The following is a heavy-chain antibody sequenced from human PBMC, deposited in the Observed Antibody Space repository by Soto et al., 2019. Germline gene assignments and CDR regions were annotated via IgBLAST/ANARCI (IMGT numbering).Heavy chain of an antibody. J-gene: IGHJ4*02. Sequence: GGSVRLSCAASGFSFTTYVMHWVRQAPGKGLEWVANIKQDGSEKYYVDSVKGRFTISRDNAKNSLYLQMNSLRAEDTAVYYCARGSTYYYDSSGYYIYYFDYWGQGTLVTVSS. D-gene: IGHD3-22*01. CDR2: IKQDGSEK. V-gene: IGHV3-7*03. CDR1: GFSFTTYV. CDR3: ARGSTYYYDSSGYYIYYFDY.